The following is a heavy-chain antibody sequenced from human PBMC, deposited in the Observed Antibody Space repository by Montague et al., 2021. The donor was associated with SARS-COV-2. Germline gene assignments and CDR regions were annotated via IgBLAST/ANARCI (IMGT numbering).Heavy chain of an antibody. CDR2: IYHSGST. Sequence: SETLSLTCAVSGGSISSSNWWSWARPPPGKGLEWIGEIYHSGSTNYNPSLKSRVTISVDRSKNQFSLKLSSVTAADTAVYYCARGGVGLWFGRALDYWGQGTLVTVSS. V-gene: IGHV4-4*02. CDR3: ARGGVGLWFGRALDY. J-gene: IGHJ4*02. CDR1: GGSISSSNW. D-gene: IGHD3-10*01.